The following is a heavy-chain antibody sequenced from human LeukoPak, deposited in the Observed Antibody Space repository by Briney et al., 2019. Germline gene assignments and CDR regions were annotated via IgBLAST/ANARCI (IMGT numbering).Heavy chain of an antibody. J-gene: IGHJ4*02. Sequence: GASVKVSCKASGFTFTSSAMQWVRQARGQRLEWIGWIVVGSGNTNYAQKFQERVTITRDMSTSSAYMELSSLRSEDTAVYYCASGYYPYYFDYWGQGTLVTVSS. CDR2: IVVGSGNT. CDR3: ASGYYPYYFDY. CDR1: GFTFTSSA. V-gene: IGHV1-58*02. D-gene: IGHD5-18*01.